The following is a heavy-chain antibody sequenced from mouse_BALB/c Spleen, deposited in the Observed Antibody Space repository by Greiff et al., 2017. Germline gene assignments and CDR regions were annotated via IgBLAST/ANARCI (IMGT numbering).Heavy chain of an antibody. D-gene: IGHD3-3*01. CDR1: GFTFSSYW. V-gene: IGHV6-3*01. Sequence: EVKLQESGGGLVQPGGSMKLSCVASGFTFSSYWMSWVRQSPEKGLEWVAEIRLKSDNYATHYAESVKGKFTISRDDSKSRLYLEMNSLRAEDTGIYYCTEGPFAYWGQGTLVTVSA. CDR3: TEGPFAY. CDR2: IRLKSDNYAT. J-gene: IGHJ3*01.